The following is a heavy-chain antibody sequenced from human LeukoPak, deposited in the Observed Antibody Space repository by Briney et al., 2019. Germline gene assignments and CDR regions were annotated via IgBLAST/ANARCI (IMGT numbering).Heavy chain of an antibody. CDR2: ISYDGSNK. Sequence: GSLRLSCAASGFTFSSYGMHWVRQAPGKGLEWVAVISYDGSNKYYADSVKGRFTISRDNSKNTLYLQMNSLRAEDTAVYYCAKDGRDYYGSGSYLYDYYYMDVWGKGTTVTVSS. J-gene: IGHJ6*03. V-gene: IGHV3-30*18. D-gene: IGHD3-10*01. CDR3: AKDGRDYYGSGSYLYDYYYMDV. CDR1: GFTFSSYG.